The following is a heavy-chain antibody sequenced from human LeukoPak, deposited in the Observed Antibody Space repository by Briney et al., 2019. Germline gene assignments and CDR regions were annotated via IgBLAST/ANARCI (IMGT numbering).Heavy chain of an antibody. J-gene: IGHJ4*02. V-gene: IGHV4-61*02. CDR3: ARECFGMAYNFDY. CDR1: GGSINSGSYY. Sequence: SETLSLTCTVSGGSINSGSYYWTWIRQPAGKGLEWIGRIYTSGTTNYNPSLKSRVTMSVDTSKNQFSLKLSSVTAADTAVYYCARECFGMAYNFDYWGQGTLVTVSS. CDR2: IYTSGTT. D-gene: IGHD1-14*01.